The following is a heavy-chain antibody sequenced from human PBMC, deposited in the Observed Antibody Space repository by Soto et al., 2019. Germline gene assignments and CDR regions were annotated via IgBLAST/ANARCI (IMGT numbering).Heavy chain of an antibody. CDR1: GFTFSSYW. CDR2: IKEDGGEK. D-gene: IGHD2-2*02. CDR3: ARVDCVPSNCYNLYYGRDV. V-gene: IGHV3-7*04. Sequence: PGGSLRLSCGASGFTFSSYWMTWFRQAPGKGLEWVADIKEDGGEKYYVDSVKGRFTISRDNAKTSLYLQMNNLRVEDTAVYYCARVDCVPSNCYNLYYGRDVWGQGTTVTVSS. J-gene: IGHJ6*02.